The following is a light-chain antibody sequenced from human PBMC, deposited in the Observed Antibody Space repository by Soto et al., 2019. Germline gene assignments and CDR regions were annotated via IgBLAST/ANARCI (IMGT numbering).Light chain of an antibody. Sequence: EIVLTQPPGTLSLSPGERATLSCRASQSVSNSYLAWYQQKPGQAPRLLMYGAFNRATGIPDRFSGSGSGTDFTLTISRLEPEDFAVYYCQQYGGSPHTFGQGTKLEIK. CDR1: QSVSNSY. CDR3: QQYGGSPHT. V-gene: IGKV3-20*01. CDR2: GAF. J-gene: IGKJ2*01.